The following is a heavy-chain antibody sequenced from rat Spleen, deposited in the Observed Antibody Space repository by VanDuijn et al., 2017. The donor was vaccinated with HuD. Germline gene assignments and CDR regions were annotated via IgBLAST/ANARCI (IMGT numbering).Heavy chain of an antibody. CDR1: GFTFSSFP. Sequence: EVQLVESGGGLVQPGGSLKLSCAVSGFTFSSFPMAWVRQAPKKGLEWVSSISSGGGCTFYPDSVKGRFTISRDNAEGTLYLQVDSLRSEDTASYYCARHNYDGYYHGRVLGVMDAWGQGASVTASS. D-gene: IGHD1-12*03. CDR3: ARHNYDGYYHGRVLGVMDA. CDR2: ISSGGGCT. J-gene: IGHJ4*01. V-gene: IGHV5-25*01.